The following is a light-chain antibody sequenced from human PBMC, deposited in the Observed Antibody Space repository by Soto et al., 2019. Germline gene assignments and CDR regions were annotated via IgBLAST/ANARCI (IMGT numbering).Light chain of an antibody. CDR2: RAS. CDR3: QEYDGHCA. Sequence: DIQMTQSPSTLSASVGDRVTITCRASQSISSRLAWYQQKPGKAPKLLIYRASTLESGVPSRFSGSGSGTELPLTISSLQPDDFATYFCQEYDGHCAFGQGTKLEIK. V-gene: IGKV1-5*03. J-gene: IGKJ2*01. CDR1: QSISSR.